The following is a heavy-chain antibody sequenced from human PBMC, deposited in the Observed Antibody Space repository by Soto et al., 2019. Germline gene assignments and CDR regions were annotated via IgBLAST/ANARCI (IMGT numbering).Heavy chain of an antibody. CDR2: TYYRSKWYN. V-gene: IGHV6-1*01. J-gene: IGHJ6*02. Sequence: SQTLSLTCAISGDSVSSNSAAWNWIRQSPSRGLEWLGRTYYRSKWYNDYAVSVKSRITINPDTSKNQFSLQLNSVTPEDTAVYYCARARHCTHGVCYRRVYFYYWMDDWGQGTSVNVSS. D-gene: IGHD2-8*01. CDR1: GDSVSSNSAA. CDR3: ARARHCTHGVCYRRVYFYYWMDD.